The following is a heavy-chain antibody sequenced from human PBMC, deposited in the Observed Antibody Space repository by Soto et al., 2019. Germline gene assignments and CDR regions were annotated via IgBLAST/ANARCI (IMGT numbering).Heavy chain of an antibody. V-gene: IGHV4-39*01. CDR3: ARQASYGSGSYYGYFDY. Sequence: SETLSLTCTVSGGSISSSSYYWGWIRQPPGKGLEWIGSIYYSGSTYYNPSLKSRVTISVDTSKNQFSLKLSSVTAADTAVYYCARQASYGSGSYYGYFDYWGQGTLVTVSS. J-gene: IGHJ4*02. CDR2: IYYSGST. D-gene: IGHD3-10*01. CDR1: GGSISSSSYY.